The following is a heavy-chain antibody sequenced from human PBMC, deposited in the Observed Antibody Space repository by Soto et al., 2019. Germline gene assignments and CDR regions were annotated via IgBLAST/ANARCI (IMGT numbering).Heavy chain of an antibody. CDR2: PSHDGGNT. CDR1: DFSFTSYA. Sequence: EVEMLASGGGVVQPGESLRLSCVAPDFSFTSYAMTWVRLAPGKGLQWVAAPSHDGGNTYYRDTVRGRFTISRDNAKNTQYLQMNSLKGEDTAVYYCAKQTGTWVDSAIDFWGQGTQVTVSS. V-gene: IGHV3-23*01. D-gene: IGHD3-9*01. CDR3: AKQTGTWVDSAIDF. J-gene: IGHJ4*02.